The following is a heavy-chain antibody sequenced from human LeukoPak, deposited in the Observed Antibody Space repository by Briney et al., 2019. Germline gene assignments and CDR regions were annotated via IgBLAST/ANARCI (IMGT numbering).Heavy chain of an antibody. CDR1: GFTFSSYS. CDR2: ISSSSSTI. J-gene: IGHJ5*02. CDR3: AKSGGQQLVENWFDP. V-gene: IGHV3-48*01. Sequence: GGSLRLSCAAPGFTFSSYSMNWVRQAPGKGLEWVSYISSSSSTIYYADPVKGRFTISRDNSKNTLYLQMNSLRAEDTAVYYCAKSGGQQLVENWFDPWGQGTLVTVSS. D-gene: IGHD6-13*01.